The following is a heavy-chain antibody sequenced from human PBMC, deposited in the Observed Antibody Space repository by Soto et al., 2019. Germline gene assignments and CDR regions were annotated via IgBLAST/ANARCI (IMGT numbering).Heavy chain of an antibody. V-gene: IGHV1-8*01. J-gene: IGHJ6*03. CDR1: GYTFTSYD. CDR2: MNPNSGNT. CDR3: ARGSIQLWFNPYYYYMDV. Sequence: ASVKVSCKASGYTFTSYDINWVRQATGQGLEWMGWMNPNSGNTGYAQKFQGRVTMTRNTSISTAYMELSSLRSEDTAVYYCARGSIQLWFNPYYYYMDVWGKGTTVTVSS. D-gene: IGHD5-18*01.